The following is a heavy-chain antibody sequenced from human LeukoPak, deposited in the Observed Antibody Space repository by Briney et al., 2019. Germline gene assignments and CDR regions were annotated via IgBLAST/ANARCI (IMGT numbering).Heavy chain of an antibody. Sequence: GGSPRLSCAVSGFTVSSNYMSWVRQAPGKGLEWVSGINWNGGSTGYADSVKGRFTISRDNAKNSLYLQMNGLRAEDTAVYYCAVSSIPAALTYLDYWGQGTLVTVSS. CDR2: INWNGGST. CDR1: GFTVSSNY. V-gene: IGHV3-20*04. CDR3: AVSSIPAALTYLDY. D-gene: IGHD2-2*01. J-gene: IGHJ4*02.